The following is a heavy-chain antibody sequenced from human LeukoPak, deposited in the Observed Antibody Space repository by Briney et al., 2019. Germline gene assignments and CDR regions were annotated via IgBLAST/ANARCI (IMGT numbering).Heavy chain of an antibody. V-gene: IGHV3-74*01. Sequence: HPGGSLRLSCAASGFTFSSYWMHWVRQAPGKGLVWVSRINSDGSSTRYADSVKVRFTISRDNAKNTLYLQMNSLRAEDTAVYYCARDPSLYSSGWLFDYWGQGTLVTVSS. CDR1: GFTFSSYW. D-gene: IGHD6-19*01. J-gene: IGHJ4*02. CDR2: INSDGSST. CDR3: ARDPSLYSSGWLFDY.